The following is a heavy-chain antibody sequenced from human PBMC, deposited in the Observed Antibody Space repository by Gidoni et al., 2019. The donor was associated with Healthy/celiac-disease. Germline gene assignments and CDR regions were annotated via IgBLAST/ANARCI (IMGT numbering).Heavy chain of an antibody. CDR2: IKSKTDGGTT. CDR3: TTGPGGDPDV. V-gene: IGHV3-15*01. Sequence: EVQLVESGGRWVKPGGSLRLSCAASGFTFSNAWIRWVRQAPGQGLGWVVRIKSKTDGGTTDYAAPVKGRFTISRDDSKNTLDLQMNSLKTEDTAVYYGTTGPGGDPDVWGQGTTVTVSS. J-gene: IGHJ6*02. CDR1: GFTFSNAW. D-gene: IGHD3-10*01.